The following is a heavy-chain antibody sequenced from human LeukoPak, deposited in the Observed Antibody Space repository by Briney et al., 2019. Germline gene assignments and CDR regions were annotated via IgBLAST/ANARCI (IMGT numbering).Heavy chain of an antibody. D-gene: IGHD5-12*01. V-gene: IGHV1-69*06. CDR2: IIPIFGTA. J-gene: IGHJ6*03. Sequence: SVKVSCKASGGTFSSYAISWVRQAPGQGLEWMGGIIPIFGTANYAQKFQGRVTITADKSTSTAYMELRSLRSDDTAVYYCARTIGGVATIFDYYYYMDVWGKGTTVTISS. CDR3: ARTIGGVATIFDYYYYMDV. CDR1: GGTFSSYA.